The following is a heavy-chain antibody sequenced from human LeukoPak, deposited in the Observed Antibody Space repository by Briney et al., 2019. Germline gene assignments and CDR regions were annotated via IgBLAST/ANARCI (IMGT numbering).Heavy chain of an antibody. D-gene: IGHD4-23*01. CDR1: GFTFTSFG. CDR2: ISGSGSST. J-gene: IGHJ4*02. Sequence: GGSLRLSCAASGFTFTSFGLSWFGQAPGKGLEWVAAISGSGSSTYYADSVKGRFTISRDNAKNTLYLEMNSLRVDDTAVYRCAKGQDDYGANPFDYWGQGTLVTVSS. CDR3: AKGQDDYGANPFDY. V-gene: IGHV3-23*01.